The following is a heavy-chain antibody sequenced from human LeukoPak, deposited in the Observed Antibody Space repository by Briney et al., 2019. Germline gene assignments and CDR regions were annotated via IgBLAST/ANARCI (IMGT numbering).Heavy chain of an antibody. CDR1: GGSISSYY. CDR3: AREHSSSWGFDY. V-gene: IGHV4-59*01. Sequence: SETLSLTCTVSGGSISSYYWSWIRQPPGKGLEWIGYIYYSGSTNYNPSLKSRVTISVDTSKNQFSLKLSSVTAADTAVCYCAREHSSSWGFDYWGQGTLVTVSS. J-gene: IGHJ4*02. CDR2: IYYSGST. D-gene: IGHD6-13*01.